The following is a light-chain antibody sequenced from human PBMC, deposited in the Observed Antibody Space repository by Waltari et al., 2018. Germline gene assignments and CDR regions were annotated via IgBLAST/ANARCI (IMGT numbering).Light chain of an antibody. CDR1: QSVSNN. V-gene: IGKV3-15*01. CDR3: QQYNNWPPEWT. Sequence: EIVMTQSPATLSVSPGERATLSCRASQSVSNNLAWYQQKPGQVPRLLIYYTSTRATGVPGRFSGSGSGTEFTLTISSLQFEDFAVYFCQQYNNWPPEWTFGQGTTVEIK. CDR2: YTS. J-gene: IGKJ1*01.